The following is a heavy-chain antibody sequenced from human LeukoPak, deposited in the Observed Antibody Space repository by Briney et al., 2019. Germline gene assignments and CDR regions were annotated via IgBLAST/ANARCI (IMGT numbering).Heavy chain of an antibody. CDR1: GGTFSSYA. CDR3: AREPGIAAAGPTAYFDY. V-gene: IGHV1-69*01. Sequence: ASVKVSCKASGGTFSSYAISWVRQAPGQGLEWMGGIIPIFGTANYAQKFQGRVTITADESTSTAYMELSSLRSEDTAVYYCAREPGIAAAGPTAYFDYWGRGTLVTVSS. J-gene: IGHJ4*02. CDR2: IIPIFGTA. D-gene: IGHD6-13*01.